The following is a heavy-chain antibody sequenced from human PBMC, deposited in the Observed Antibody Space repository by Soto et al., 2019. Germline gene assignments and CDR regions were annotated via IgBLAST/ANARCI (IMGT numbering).Heavy chain of an antibody. Sequence: EVQLLESGGGLVQPGGSLRLSCEASGFAFGTYVMSWVRQAPGKGLEWVSAISGRVNSTYYADSVEGRFTISRDNAKNTLYLQMTSLRAEDTAVYYCAKDIRSSGGRSPFDLWGQGTLVTVSS. CDR3: AKDIRSSGGRSPFDL. CDR1: GFAFGTYV. D-gene: IGHD2-15*01. J-gene: IGHJ4*02. V-gene: IGHV3-23*01. CDR2: ISGRVNST.